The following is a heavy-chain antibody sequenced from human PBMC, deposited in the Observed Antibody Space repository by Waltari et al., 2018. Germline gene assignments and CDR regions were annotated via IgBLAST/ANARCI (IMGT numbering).Heavy chain of an antibody. V-gene: IGHV1-69-2*01. CDR2: IDPEDGET. D-gene: IGHD3-10*01. CDR1: GYTFMDYF. J-gene: IGHJ4*02. Sequence: EVELVQSGAEVKKPGATVKISCKASGYTFMDYFMHWVQQAPGKGLEWMGRIDPEDGETVYSDKFQGIVTITADTSTDTAYMELSSLTSGDTAVYYCAPLPGGSGQTFDYWGQGTLVTVSS. CDR3: APLPGGSGQTFDY.